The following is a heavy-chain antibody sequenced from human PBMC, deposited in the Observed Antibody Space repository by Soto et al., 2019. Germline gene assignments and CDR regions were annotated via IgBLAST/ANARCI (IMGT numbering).Heavy chain of an antibody. V-gene: IGHV4-61*01. CDR2: IYYSGSA. Sequence: PSETLSLTCTVSGGSVSSGSYYWSWIRQPPGKGLEWIGYIYYSGSANCNPSLKSRVTISVDTSKNQFSLKLSSVTAADTAVYYCARGYDVLNYWGQGTLVTVSS. J-gene: IGHJ4*02. D-gene: IGHD3-9*01. CDR1: GGSVSSGSYY. CDR3: ARGYDVLNY.